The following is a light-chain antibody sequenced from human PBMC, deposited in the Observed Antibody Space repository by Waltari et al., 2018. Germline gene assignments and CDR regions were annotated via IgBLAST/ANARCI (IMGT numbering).Light chain of an antibody. J-gene: IGLJ2*01. CDR2: RSN. Sequence: SVLTQPPSASGTPGQRATTSGSGSSSTIGSNYASWSQQLHGTAPKLISYRSNQRPSRVPDRCAGSKSGTSASLAIRGLRSDDEADYYCAAWDDSLSGVVFGGGTKLTVL. V-gene: IGLV1-47*01. CDR1: SSTIGSNY. CDR3: AAWDDSLSGVV.